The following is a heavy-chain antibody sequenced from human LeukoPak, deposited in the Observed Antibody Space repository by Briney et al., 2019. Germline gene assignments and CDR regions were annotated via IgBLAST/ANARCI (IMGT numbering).Heavy chain of an antibody. V-gene: IGHV3-15*01. D-gene: IGHD5-24*01. Sequence: GGPLRLSCAASGLSFSNAWLSWVRQAPGKGLEWVGRIKSKTGGGTTDYAAPVKGRFTISRDDSKNTLYLQMNSLQTEDTAVYYCARDNSVRDEAWWFNPWGQGTLVTVSS. CDR2: IKSKTGGGTT. J-gene: IGHJ5*02. CDR3: ARDNSVRDEAWWFNP. CDR1: GLSFSNAW.